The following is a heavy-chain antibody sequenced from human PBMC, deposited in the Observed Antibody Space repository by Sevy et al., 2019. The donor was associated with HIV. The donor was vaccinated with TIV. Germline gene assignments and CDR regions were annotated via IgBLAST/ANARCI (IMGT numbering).Heavy chain of an antibody. V-gene: IGHV5-51*01. CDR2: IYPGDSDT. CDR1: GYSFTSYW. J-gene: IGHJ4*02. D-gene: IGHD2-15*01. Sequence: GESLKISCKGSGYSFTSYWIGWVRQMPGKGLEWMGIIYPGDSDTSYSPSFQGQVTISADKSISTAYLQWSSLKASDTALYYCARRYCSGGSCYPSYDYWGQGTLVTVSS. CDR3: ARRYCSGGSCYPSYDY.